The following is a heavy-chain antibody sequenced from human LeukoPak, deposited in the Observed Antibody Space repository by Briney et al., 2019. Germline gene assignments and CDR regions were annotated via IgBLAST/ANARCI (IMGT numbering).Heavy chain of an antibody. V-gene: IGHV4-39*07. J-gene: IGHJ6*03. D-gene: IGHD6-19*01. CDR2: IYYSGST. CDR3: ARVSVAGIYYYYMDV. CDR1: GGSISSSSYY. Sequence: SETLSLTCTVSGGSISSSSYYWGWIRQPPGKGLESIGTIYYSGSTYYNPSLKSRVTISVDTSKNQFSLKLSSVTAADTAVYYCARVSVAGIYYYYMDVWGKGTTVTVSS.